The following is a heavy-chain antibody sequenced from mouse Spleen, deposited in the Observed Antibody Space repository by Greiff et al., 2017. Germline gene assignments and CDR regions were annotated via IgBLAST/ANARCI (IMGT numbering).Heavy chain of an antibody. V-gene: IGHV1-64*01. CDR2: IHPNTGST. CDR3: AGYQINGAPFDV. J-gene: IGHJ2*01. Sequence: QVQLQQPGAELVKPGASVKLSCKASGYTFTSYWMHWVKQRPGQGLEWIGMIHPNTGSTNYNEKFKSKATLTVDKSSSTAYMQLSSLTSEDSAVYYCAGYQINGAPFDVWGQGTTLTVSS. CDR1: GYTFTSYW.